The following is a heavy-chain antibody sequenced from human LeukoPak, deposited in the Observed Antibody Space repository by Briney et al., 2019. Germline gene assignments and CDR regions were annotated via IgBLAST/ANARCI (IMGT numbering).Heavy chain of an antibody. CDR1: GYTFTDYY. D-gene: IGHD3-22*01. CDR2: INPNSGGT. J-gene: IGHJ3*02. Sequence: ASVKVSCKASGYTFTDYYMHWVRQTPGQGLEWMGWINPNSGGTNYAQKFQGRVTMTRDTSITTAHMELSRLRSDDTAVYFCARITKYYYGSSGPKGAFDIWGQGTVVTVSS. CDR3: ARITKYYYGSSGPKGAFDI. V-gene: IGHV1-2*02.